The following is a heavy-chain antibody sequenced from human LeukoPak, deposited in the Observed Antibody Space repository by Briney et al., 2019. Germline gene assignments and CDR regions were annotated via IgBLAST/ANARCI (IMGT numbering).Heavy chain of an antibody. V-gene: IGHV1-69*04. J-gene: IGHJ4*02. Sequence: SVKVSCKASGGTFSSYGISWVRQAPGQGLECMGRIIPILGIINYAQKFQGRVTITADKFASTAYMELSGLRSEDTAVYYCARVYDSGGYYVRGGHYRWSFDYWGQGTLVTVSS. CDR1: GGTFSSYG. D-gene: IGHD3-22*01. CDR3: ARVYDSGGYYVRGGHYRWSFDY. CDR2: IIPILGII.